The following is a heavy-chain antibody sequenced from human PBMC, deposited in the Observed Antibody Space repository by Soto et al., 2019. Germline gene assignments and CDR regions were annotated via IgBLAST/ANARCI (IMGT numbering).Heavy chain of an antibody. D-gene: IGHD3-10*01. Sequence: SETLSLTCTVSGGSISSYYWSWIRQPAGKGLEWIGRIYTSGSTNYNPALKSRVTMSVDTSKNQFSLKLSSVTAADTAVYYCARGYYYGSGSYYLDYYYYGMDVWGQGTTVTVSS. CDR1: GGSISSYY. V-gene: IGHV4-4*07. CDR2: IYTSGST. J-gene: IGHJ6*02. CDR3: ARGYYYGSGSYYLDYYYYGMDV.